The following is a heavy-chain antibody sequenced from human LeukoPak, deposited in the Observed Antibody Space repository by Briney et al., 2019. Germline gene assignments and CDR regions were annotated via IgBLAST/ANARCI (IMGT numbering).Heavy chain of an antibody. CDR2: VYTSGST. Sequence: NPSETLSLTCTVSGYSVSTGYYWDWIRQPAGKGLEWIGRVYTSGSTNYNPSLKSRVAMSVDTSKNQFSLDLTSVTAADAAVYYCARDCCGGTCYLGVLDYWGQGTLVTVSS. CDR1: GYSVSTGYY. J-gene: IGHJ4*02. CDR3: ARDCCGGTCYLGVLDY. V-gene: IGHV4-4*07. D-gene: IGHD2-15*01.